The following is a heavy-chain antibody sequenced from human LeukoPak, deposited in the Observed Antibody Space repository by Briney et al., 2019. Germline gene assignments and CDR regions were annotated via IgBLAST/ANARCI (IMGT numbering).Heavy chain of an antibody. Sequence: ASVKVSCKASGYTFTSYGISWVRQAPGQGLEWMGWISAYNGNTNYAQKLQGRVTMTTDTSTSTAYMELRSLRSDDTAVYYCARDVVTIFGVVIYPPDYWGQGTLVTVSS. D-gene: IGHD3-3*01. V-gene: IGHV1-18*01. J-gene: IGHJ4*02. CDR1: GYTFTSYG. CDR3: ARDVVTIFGVVIYPPDY. CDR2: ISAYNGNT.